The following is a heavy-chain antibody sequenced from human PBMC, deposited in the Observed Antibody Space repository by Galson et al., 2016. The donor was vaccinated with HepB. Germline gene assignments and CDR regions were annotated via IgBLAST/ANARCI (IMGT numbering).Heavy chain of an antibody. D-gene: IGHD2-8*02. CDR1: GFKFDGSV. V-gene: IGHV3-9*01. CDR2: INWNSNSI. CDR3: VKGGVMYGIVISAYFDS. J-gene: IGHJ4*02. Sequence: SLRLSCAASGFKFDGSVMNWVRQVPGKAPEWVAGINWNSNSIRYVDSVEGRFIVSGDNDKNYVFLEMKSLKVEDTARYHCVKGGVMYGIVISAYFDSWGQGTLVTVSS.